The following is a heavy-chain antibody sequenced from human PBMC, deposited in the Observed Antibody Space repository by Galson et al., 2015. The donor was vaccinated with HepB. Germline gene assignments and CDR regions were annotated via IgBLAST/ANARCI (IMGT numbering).Heavy chain of an antibody. CDR3: ARDHRSAYLDP. CDR1: GFTFSTYG. J-gene: IGHJ5*02. Sequence: SLRLSCAASGFTFSTYGMHWVRQAPCKGLEWLAVIWDDGSDKKFADSVKGRFTISRDNSKDILYLEMNSLRAEDTAIYYCARDHRSAYLDPWGQGTLVTVSS. V-gene: IGHV3-33*01. CDR2: IWDDGSDK.